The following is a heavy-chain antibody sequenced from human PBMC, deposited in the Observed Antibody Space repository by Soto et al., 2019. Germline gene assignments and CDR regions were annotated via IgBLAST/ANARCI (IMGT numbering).Heavy chain of an antibody. V-gene: IGHV3-15*01. J-gene: IGHJ4*02. D-gene: IGHD6-6*01. CDR2: IKSKTDGGTT. CDR1: GFTFSNAW. Sequence: EVQLVESGGGLVKPGGSLRLSCAASGFTFSNAWMSWVRQAPGTGLEWVGRIKSKTDGGTTDYAAPVKGRFTISRDDSKNTLYLQMNSMKAEDTAVYYCTTAGLQGIEARPAFDYWGQGTLVTVSS. CDR3: TTAGLQGIEARPAFDY.